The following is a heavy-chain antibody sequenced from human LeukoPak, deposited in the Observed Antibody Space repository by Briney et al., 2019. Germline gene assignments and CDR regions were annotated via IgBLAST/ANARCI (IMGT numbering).Heavy chain of an antibody. CDR3: AKDIGTSLLHGMDV. Sequence: GGSLRLSCAASGFPFDDYAMHWVRQAPGKGLEWVSGISWHSGSIGYADSVKGRFTISRDIAKNSLYLQMNSLRTEDTALYYCAKDIGTSLLHGMDVWGQGTTVTVSS. J-gene: IGHJ6*02. V-gene: IGHV3-9*01. CDR2: ISWHSGSI. CDR1: GFPFDDYA. D-gene: IGHD2-2*01.